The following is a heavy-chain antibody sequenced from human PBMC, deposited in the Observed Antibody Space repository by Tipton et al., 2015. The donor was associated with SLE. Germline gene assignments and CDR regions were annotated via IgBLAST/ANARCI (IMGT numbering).Heavy chain of an antibody. V-gene: IGHV4-30-2*01. CDR2: IYHSGST. Sequence: TLSLTCAVSGGSISSGGYSWSWIRQPPGKGLEWIGYIYHSGSTYYNPSLKSRVTMSVDRSKNQFSLKLSSVTAADTAVYYCARDTDYGGNYFDSWGQGTLVTVSS. CDR1: GGSISSGGYS. J-gene: IGHJ4*02. D-gene: IGHD4-23*01. CDR3: ARDTDYGGNYFDS.